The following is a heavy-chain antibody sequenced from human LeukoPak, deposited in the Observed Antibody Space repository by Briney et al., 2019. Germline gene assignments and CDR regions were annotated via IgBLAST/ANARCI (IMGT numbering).Heavy chain of an antibody. J-gene: IGHJ4*02. V-gene: IGHV3-7*01. Sequence: TGGSLRLSCAASGFTFSSYWMSWVRQAPGKGLEWVANIKQDGSEEYYVDSVKGRFTISRDNAKNSLYLQMNSLRAEDTAVYYCARASGELLPEDYWFDYWGQGTLVTVSS. D-gene: IGHD1-26*01. CDR1: GFTFSSYW. CDR2: IKQDGSEE. CDR3: ARASGELLPEDYWFDY.